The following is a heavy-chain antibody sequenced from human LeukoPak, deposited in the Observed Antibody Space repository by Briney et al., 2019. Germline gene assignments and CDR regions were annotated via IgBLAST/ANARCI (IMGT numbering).Heavy chain of an antibody. V-gene: IGHV1-58*02. D-gene: IGHD6-19*01. J-gene: IGHJ5*02. CDR2: IVVGSGNT. CDR1: GFTFTSSA. CDR3: AADSVSDWYAQPSNWFDP. Sequence: GASVKVSCKASGFTFTSSAMRWVRQARGQRLEWIGWIVVGSGNTNYAQKFQERVTITRDMSTSTAYMELSSLRSEDTAVYYCAADSVSDWYAQPSNWFDPWGQGTLVTVSS.